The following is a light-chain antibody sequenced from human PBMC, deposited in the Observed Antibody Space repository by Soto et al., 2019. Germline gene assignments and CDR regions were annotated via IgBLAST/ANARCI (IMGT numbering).Light chain of an antibody. CDR3: QQYYASSWT. V-gene: IGKV3-20*01. Sequence: EIVLTQSPGTLSLSPGERATLSCRASQSISSTYLAWYRQKPGQAPRLLIYAASSRATGIPDMFSGSGSGTEFTLTISRLEPEDFAVYYCQQYYASSWTFGQGTRVEIK. J-gene: IGKJ1*01. CDR2: AAS. CDR1: QSISSTY.